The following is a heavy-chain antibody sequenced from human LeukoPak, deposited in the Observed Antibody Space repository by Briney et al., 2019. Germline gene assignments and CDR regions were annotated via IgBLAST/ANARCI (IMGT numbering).Heavy chain of an antibody. CDR2: IYTSGST. V-gene: IGHV4-61*02. D-gene: IGHD6-6*01. CDR1: GGSISSGSYY. Sequence: SQTLSLTCTVSGGSISSGSYYWSWIRQPAGKGLEWIGRIYTSGSTNYNPSLKSRVTISVDTSKNQFSLKLSSVTAADTAVYYCARDSGYSSSSLMDYWGQGTLVTVSS. CDR3: ARDSGYSSSSLMDY. J-gene: IGHJ4*02.